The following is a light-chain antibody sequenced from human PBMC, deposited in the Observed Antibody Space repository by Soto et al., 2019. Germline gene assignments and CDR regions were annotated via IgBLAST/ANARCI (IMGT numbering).Light chain of an antibody. CDR3: VAWDDSLSGVV. CDR1: SSHIGSNY. CDR2: SDN. Sequence: QSVLTQPPSASGTPGQRVTISCSGSSSHIGSNYVSWYQQLPGTAPKLLIYSDNQRPSGVSDRFSGSKSGTSASLAVSGFRSEDEADYYCVAWDDSLSGVVFGGGTKLTVL. J-gene: IGLJ2*01. V-gene: IGLV1-47*02.